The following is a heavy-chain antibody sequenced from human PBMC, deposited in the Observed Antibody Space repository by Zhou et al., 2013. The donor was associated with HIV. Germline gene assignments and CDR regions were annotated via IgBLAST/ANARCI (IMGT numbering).Heavy chain of an antibody. J-gene: IGHJ5*02. Sequence: QVQLVQSGAEVKKPGSSVKVSCKASGGTFSTYAINWVRQAPGQGLEWMGRIIPILGIANYAQKFQGRVTITADKSTSTAYMELSSLRSEDTAVYYCARTGGILVVTMGNYFDPWGQGTLVTVSS. CDR1: GGTFSTYA. CDR3: ARTGGILVVTMGNYFDP. CDR2: IIPILGIA. D-gene: IGHD3-22*01. V-gene: IGHV1-69*04.